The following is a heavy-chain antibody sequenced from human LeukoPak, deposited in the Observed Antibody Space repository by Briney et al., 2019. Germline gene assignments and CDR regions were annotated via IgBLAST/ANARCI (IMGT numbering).Heavy chain of an antibody. CDR3: TKVLYYESSCYYYVY. D-gene: IGHD3-22*01. V-gene: IGHV1-46*01. J-gene: IGHJ4*02. CDR2: INPSSGIT. Sequence: ASLKISCKASGYTFTSYYMHWVRQAPGQGLEWMGIINPSSGITNYAQKFQGRVTMTRDTFTRTVYMELSSLRSGDTAVYYCTKVLYYESSCYYYVYWGQGSVLTVSS. CDR1: GYTFTSYY.